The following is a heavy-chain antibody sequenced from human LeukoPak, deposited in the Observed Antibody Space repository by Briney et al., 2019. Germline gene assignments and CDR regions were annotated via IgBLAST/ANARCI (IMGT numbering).Heavy chain of an antibody. J-gene: IGHJ4*02. V-gene: IGHV3-23*01. CDR2: ISGSGGST. CDR3: AKDPRLLWFGEFNY. Sequence: GGSLRLSCAASGFTFSSYGMSWVRQAPGKGLEWVSAISGSGGSTYYADSVKGRFTISRDNSKNTLYLQMNSLRAEDTAVYYCAKDPRLLWFGEFNYWGQGTLVTVSS. D-gene: IGHD3-10*01. CDR1: GFTFSSYG.